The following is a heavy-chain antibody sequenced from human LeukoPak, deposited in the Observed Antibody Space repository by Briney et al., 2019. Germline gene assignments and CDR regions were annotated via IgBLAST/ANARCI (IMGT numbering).Heavy chain of an antibody. Sequence: GGSLRLSCAASGFTFSSYAMSWVRQAPGKGLEWVSAISGSGGSTYYADSVKGRFTISRDNSKNTLYLQMNSLRAEDTAVYYCASLPHDSSGYYFTEYFQHCGQGTLVTVSS. CDR1: GFTFSSYA. CDR3: ASLPHDSSGYYFTEYFQH. V-gene: IGHV3-23*01. J-gene: IGHJ1*01. D-gene: IGHD3-22*01. CDR2: ISGSGGST.